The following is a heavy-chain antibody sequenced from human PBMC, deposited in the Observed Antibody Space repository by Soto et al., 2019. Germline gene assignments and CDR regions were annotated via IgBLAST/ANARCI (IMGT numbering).Heavy chain of an antibody. V-gene: IGHV4-61*01. CDR1: GGSVSSGSYY. Sequence: PSETLSLTCTVSGGSVSSGSYYWSWIRQPPGKGLEWIGYIYYSGSTNYNPSLKSRVTISVDTSKNQFSLKLSSVTAADTAVYYCAREGYDSSGCFDPWGQGTLVTVSS. CDR2: IYYSGST. J-gene: IGHJ5*02. D-gene: IGHD3-22*01. CDR3: AREGYDSSGCFDP.